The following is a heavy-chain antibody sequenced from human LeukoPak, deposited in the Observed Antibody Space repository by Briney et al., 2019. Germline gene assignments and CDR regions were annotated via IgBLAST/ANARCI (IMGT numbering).Heavy chain of an antibody. J-gene: IGHJ4*02. Sequence: GGSLRLSCAASGFTFSSYGMHWVRQAPGKGLEWVAFIRYDGSNKYYADSVKGRFTISRDNSKNTLYLQMNSLRAEDTAVYYCAKEHFTHSGYDYRAAVVTHAIDYWGQGTLVTVSS. V-gene: IGHV3-30*02. D-gene: IGHD5-12*01. CDR1: GFTFSSYG. CDR2: IRYDGSNK. CDR3: AKEHFTHSGYDYRAAVVTHAIDY.